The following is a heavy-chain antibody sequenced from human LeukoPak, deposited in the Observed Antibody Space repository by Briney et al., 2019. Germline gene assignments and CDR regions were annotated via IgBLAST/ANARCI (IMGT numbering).Heavy chain of an antibody. V-gene: IGHV4-34*01. CDR1: GGSFSGYY. CDR2: IYHSGRT. D-gene: IGHD5-12*01. Sequence: SETLSLTCAVYGGSFSGYYWSWLRQRPGKGLEWIGSIYHSGRTNSNPCLKRRVTISVDTSKNQFSLKLSSVTAADTAVYYCARGSGYDWESFYDYWGQGSLVTVSS. J-gene: IGHJ4*02. CDR3: ARGSGYDWESFYDY.